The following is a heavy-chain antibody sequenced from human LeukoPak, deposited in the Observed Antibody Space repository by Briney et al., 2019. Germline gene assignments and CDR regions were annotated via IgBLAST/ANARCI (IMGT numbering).Heavy chain of an antibody. Sequence: ASVKVSYKASGYTFTGYYMNWVRQAPGQGLEWMGWINPNSGGTNYAQKFQGRVTMTRDTSISTAYMELSRLRSDDTAVYYCARGSITMIVVVITTTPTDYWGKGTLVTVSS. CDR3: ARGSITMIVVVITTTPTDY. D-gene: IGHD3-22*01. V-gene: IGHV1-2*02. J-gene: IGHJ4*02. CDR1: GYTFTGYY. CDR2: INPNSGGT.